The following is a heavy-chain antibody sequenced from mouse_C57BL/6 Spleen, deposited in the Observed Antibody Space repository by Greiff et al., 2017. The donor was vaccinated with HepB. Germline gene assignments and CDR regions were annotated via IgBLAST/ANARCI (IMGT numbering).Heavy chain of an antibody. Sequence: EVQLQQSGAELVKPGASVKLSCTASGFNIKDYYMHWVKQRTEQGLEWIGRIDPEDGETKYAPKFQGKATITADTSSNTAYLQLSSLTSEDTAVYYGARGGALGYYGYDAYYFDYWGQGTTLTVSS. CDR1: GFNIKDYY. CDR2: IDPEDGET. D-gene: IGHD2-2*01. J-gene: IGHJ2*01. CDR3: ARGGALGYYGYDAYYFDY. V-gene: IGHV14-2*01.